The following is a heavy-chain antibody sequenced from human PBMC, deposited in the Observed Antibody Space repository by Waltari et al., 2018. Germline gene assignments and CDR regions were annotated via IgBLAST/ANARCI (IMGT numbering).Heavy chain of an antibody. CDR1: YD. Sequence: YDWGLIRQPAGKGLEWIGRIYTSGSTDYNPSLKSRVTMSVDTSKNQFSLKLSSVTAADTAVYYCARDRGGSYTNDYWGQGTLVTVSS. CDR3: ARDRGGSYTNDY. D-gene: IGHD1-26*01. V-gene: IGHV4-4*07. CDR2: IYTSGST. J-gene: IGHJ4*02.